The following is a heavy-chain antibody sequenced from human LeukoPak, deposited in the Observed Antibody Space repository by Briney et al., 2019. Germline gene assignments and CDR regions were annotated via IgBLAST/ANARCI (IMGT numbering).Heavy chain of an antibody. CDR3: ARESTGSTDGSNYYYGADV. CDR2: ISSSGNII. V-gene: IGHV3-11*01. CDR1: GFTFSDYY. J-gene: IGHJ6*02. D-gene: IGHD1/OR15-1a*01. Sequence: PGGSLRLSCAASGFTFSDYYMSWIRQAPGKGLEWVSYISSSGNIITYADSVKGRFTISRDNAKNSLYLQMNSLRADDTAVYYCARESTGSTDGSNYYYGADVWGQGTTVTVSS.